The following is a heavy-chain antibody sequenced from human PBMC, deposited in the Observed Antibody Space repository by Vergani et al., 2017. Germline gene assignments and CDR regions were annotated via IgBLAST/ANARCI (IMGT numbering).Heavy chain of an antibody. CDR2: IYWNDDQ. J-gene: IGHJ6*03. D-gene: IGHD1-7*01. V-gene: IGHV2-5*04. CDR3: VYRKTECGTTGCFYPVYYYYYMDV. CDR1: GFSLNTRGVS. Sequence: QITLKESGPTLVKPTQTLTLTCTFSGFSLNTRGVSVAWNRQPPGKALDWLALIYWNDDQHYSPSLNNRVTITKDTSKNQVVLTMTNMDYVDTGTYYCVYRKTECGTTGCFYPVYYYYYMDVWGKGTTVTVSS.